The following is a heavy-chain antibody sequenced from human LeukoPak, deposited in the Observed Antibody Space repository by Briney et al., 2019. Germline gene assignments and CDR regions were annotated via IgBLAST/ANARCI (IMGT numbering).Heavy chain of an antibody. CDR1: GGSISSSSYY. J-gene: IGHJ4*02. CDR3: ARHWWFGEFNY. V-gene: IGHV4-39*01. D-gene: IGHD3-10*01. CDR2: IYYSGST. Sequence: SETLPLTCTVFGGSISSSSYYWGWIRQPPGKGLEWIGSIYYSGSTYYNPSLKSRVTISVDTSKNQFSLKLSSVTAADTAVYYCARHWWFGEFNYWGQGTLVTVSS.